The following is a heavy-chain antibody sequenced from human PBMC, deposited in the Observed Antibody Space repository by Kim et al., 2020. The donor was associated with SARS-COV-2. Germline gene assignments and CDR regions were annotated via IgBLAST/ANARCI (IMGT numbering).Heavy chain of an antibody. V-gene: IGHV3-30*04. CDR2: ISYDGSNK. CDR1: GFTFSSYA. D-gene: IGHD3-10*01. J-gene: IGHJ4*01. Sequence: GGSLRLSCAASGFTFSSYAMPWVRQAPGKGLEWVAVISYDGSNKYYAASVMGRFTISRDNSKNTPYLQMHSLGAEDTAVYHCARSRISMVRGGGSAGDY. CDR3: ARSRISMVRGGGSAGDY.